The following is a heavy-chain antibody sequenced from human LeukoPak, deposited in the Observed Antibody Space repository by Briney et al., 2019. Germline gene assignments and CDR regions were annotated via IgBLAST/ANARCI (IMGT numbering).Heavy chain of an antibody. V-gene: IGHV3-7*01. J-gene: IGHJ4*02. CDR2: IRQDGRQT. CDR3: ARDGQSSGTFDY. Sequence: GESLRLSCAASEFTFSGFWMNWVRQAPGEGLQWVGNIRQDGRQTHYSGAAQGRFTISRDNAQKSLYLQMNSLGPEDTAVYYCARDGQSSGTFDYWGQGTLVTVSS. D-gene: IGHD3-10*01. CDR1: EFTFSGFW.